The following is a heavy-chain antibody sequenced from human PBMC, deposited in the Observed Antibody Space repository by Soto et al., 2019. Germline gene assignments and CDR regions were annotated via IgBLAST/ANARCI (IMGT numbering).Heavy chain of an antibody. CDR2: VYHSGTT. J-gene: IGHJ4*02. CDR3: AAPGRGDFDY. CDR1: GASIGTNNW. Sequence: PSETLSLTCAVSGASIGTNNWWSWVRQPPGKGLEWIGEVYHSGTTNCNPSLKSRVTISIDKSKNQFSLTLTSMTAADTALYYCAAPGRGDFDYWSQGTLVTVSS. D-gene: IGHD5-12*01. V-gene: IGHV4-4*02.